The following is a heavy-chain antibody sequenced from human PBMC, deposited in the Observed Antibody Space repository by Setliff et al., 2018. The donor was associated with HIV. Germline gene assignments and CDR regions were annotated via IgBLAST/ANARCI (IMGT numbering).Heavy chain of an antibody. J-gene: IGHJ5*02. CDR3: VRDFGGFDH. CDR2: ISSSSSYI. D-gene: IGHD2-15*01. CDR1: GFTFSSYN. V-gene: IGHV3-21*01. Sequence: GGSLRLSCAASGFTFSSYNMNWVRQAPGKGLDWVSSISSSSSYIYYADSVKGRFTISRDNARNSLHLQMTSLRAEDTAVYYCVRDFGGFDHWGRGTLVTVSS.